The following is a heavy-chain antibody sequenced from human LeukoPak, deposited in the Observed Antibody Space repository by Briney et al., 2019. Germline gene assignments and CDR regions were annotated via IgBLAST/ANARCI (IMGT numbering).Heavy chain of an antibody. J-gene: IGHJ4*02. V-gene: IGHV4-4*02. CDR1: GASMSSSNW. CDR3: ARDRFPYGDYAVDY. D-gene: IGHD4-17*01. CDR2: IYHSGSA. Sequence: SETLSLTCAVSGASMSSSNWWTWVRQPPGKGLEWIGEIYHSGSASYNPSLKSRVTISVDKSKNQFSLNLSSVTAADTAVYYCARDRFPYGDYAVDYWGQGTLVTVSS.